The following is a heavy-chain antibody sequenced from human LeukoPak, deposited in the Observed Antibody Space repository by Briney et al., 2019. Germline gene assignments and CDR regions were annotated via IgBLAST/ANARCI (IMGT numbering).Heavy chain of an antibody. J-gene: IGHJ4*02. CDR2: INHSGST. Sequence: PSETLSLTCTVSGGSISGYYWSWIRQPPGKGLEWIGEINHSGSTNYNPSLKSRVTISVDTSKNQFSLKLSSVTAADTAVYYCARYYYDSSGYYRPFDYWGQGTLVTVSS. V-gene: IGHV4-34*01. CDR1: GGSISGYY. CDR3: ARYYYDSSGYYRPFDY. D-gene: IGHD3-22*01.